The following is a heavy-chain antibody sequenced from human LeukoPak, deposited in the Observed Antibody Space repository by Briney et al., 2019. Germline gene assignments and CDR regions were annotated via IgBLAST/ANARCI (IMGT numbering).Heavy chain of an antibody. V-gene: IGHV4-39*01. J-gene: IGHJ2*01. CDR3: ARQFLRYFDWLPSENWYFDH. Sequence: SETLSLTCTVSGGSISSSSYYWGWIRQPPGKGLEWIGSIYYSGSTYYNPSLKSRVTISVDTSKNQFSLKLGSVTAADTAVYYCARQFLRYFDWLPSENWYFDHWGRGTLVTVSS. CDR1: GGSISSSSYY. D-gene: IGHD3-9*01. CDR2: IYYSGST.